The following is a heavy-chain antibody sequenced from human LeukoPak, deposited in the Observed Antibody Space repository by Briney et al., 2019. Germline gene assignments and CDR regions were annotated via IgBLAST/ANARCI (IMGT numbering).Heavy chain of an antibody. Sequence: ASVKVSCKASGYSFATYGITWVRQAHGQGLEWMGWVSPYNENTNYAQKLQGRVTMTTDTSTSTAYMELRSLRSDDTAVYYCARAYCSGGTCYIGFDPWGQGTLVTVSS. CDR3: ARAYCSGGTCYIGFDP. V-gene: IGHV1-18*01. J-gene: IGHJ5*02. CDR1: GYSFATYG. D-gene: IGHD2-15*01. CDR2: VSPYNENT.